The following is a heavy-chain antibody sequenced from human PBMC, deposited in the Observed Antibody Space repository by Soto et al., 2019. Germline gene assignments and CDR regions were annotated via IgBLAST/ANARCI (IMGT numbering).Heavy chain of an antibody. J-gene: IGHJ4*02. D-gene: IGHD5-12*01. CDR1: GGSVSSEHYY. V-gene: IGHV4-61*03. CDR2: FFYTGST. Sequence: QVQLQESGPGLVKSSETLSLTCTVSGGSVSSEHYYWNWIRQPPGKGVEWIGYFFYTGSTNYNPSLESRLTLSVDMSKNHFSLKLSSVTAADTAVYYCAGGTDGKKVAYWGQGTLVTVSS. CDR3: AGGTDGKKVAY.